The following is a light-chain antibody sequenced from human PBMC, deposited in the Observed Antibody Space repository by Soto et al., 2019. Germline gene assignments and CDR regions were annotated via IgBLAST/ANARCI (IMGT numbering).Light chain of an antibody. V-gene: IGKV1-39*01. CDR1: QSISNY. J-gene: IGKJ5*01. CDR3: QQSYSTPPIT. Sequence: DIQMTQSPSSLSASVGDRVTITCRASQSISNYLNWYQQKPGKAPKLLIYAASSLQSGVPSRFSGSGSGTDFTLNISSLQHEDFATYYCQQSYSTPPITLGQGTRLDI. CDR2: AAS.